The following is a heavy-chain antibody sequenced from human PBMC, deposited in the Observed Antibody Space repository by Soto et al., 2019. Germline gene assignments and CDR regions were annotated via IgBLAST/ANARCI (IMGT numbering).Heavy chain of an antibody. CDR3: ARSRIAAAGTGAFDI. CDR2: IYPGDSDT. J-gene: IGHJ3*02. V-gene: IGHV5-51*01. D-gene: IGHD6-13*01. Sequence: EVQLVQSGAEVKKPGESLKISCKGSGYSFTSYWIGWVRQMPGKGLEWMGIIYPGDSDTRYSPSFQGQVTISADKSISNACQQWSSLKDPDNAMYYCARSRIAAAGTGAFDIWGQGTVYTVSS. CDR1: GYSFTSYW.